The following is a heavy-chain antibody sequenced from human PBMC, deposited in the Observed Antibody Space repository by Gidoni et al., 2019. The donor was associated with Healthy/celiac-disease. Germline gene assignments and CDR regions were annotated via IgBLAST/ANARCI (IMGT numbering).Heavy chain of an antibody. V-gene: IGHV2-26*01. D-gene: IGHD2-21*02. CDR2: IFSNDEK. CDR1: GFSLSNARMV. Sequence: QVTLKESGPVLVKHTETLTLTCTVSGFSLSNARMVVSWIRQPPGKALEWLAHIFSNDEKSYSTSLKSRLNISKDTSKSQVVLTMTNMDPVDTATYYCARMACGGDCSLGYYYYGMDVWGQGTTVTVSS. CDR3: ARMACGGDCSLGYYYYGMDV. J-gene: IGHJ6*02.